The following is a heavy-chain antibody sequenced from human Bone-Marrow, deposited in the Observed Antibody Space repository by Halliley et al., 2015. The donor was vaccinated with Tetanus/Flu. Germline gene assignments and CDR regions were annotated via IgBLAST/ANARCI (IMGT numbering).Heavy chain of an antibody. J-gene: IGHJ3*01. V-gene: IGHV3-30*18. D-gene: IGHD3-10*01. CDR3: AKDRVGSGRIPEDAFDL. CDR2: ISFDGSTL. Sequence: ISFDGSTLYYADPVKGRFIVSRDNFKDTLYLQMDSLGVEDTARYFCAKDRVGSGRIPEDAFDLWGQGTVVTVSP.